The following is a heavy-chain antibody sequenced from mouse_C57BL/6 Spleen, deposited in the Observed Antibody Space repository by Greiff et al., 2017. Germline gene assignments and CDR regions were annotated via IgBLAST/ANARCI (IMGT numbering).Heavy chain of an antibody. CDR1: GFSLTSYG. CDR3: AKNNGSSYGAWFAY. Sequence: QVQLQQSGPGLVQPSQSLSITCTVSGFSLTSYGVHWVRQPPGKGLEWLGVIWSGGSTDYNAAFISRLSISKDNSKSQVFFKMNSLQADDTAIYYCAKNNGSSYGAWFAYWGQGTLVTVSA. J-gene: IGHJ3*01. CDR2: IWSGGST. V-gene: IGHV2-4*01. D-gene: IGHD1-1*01.